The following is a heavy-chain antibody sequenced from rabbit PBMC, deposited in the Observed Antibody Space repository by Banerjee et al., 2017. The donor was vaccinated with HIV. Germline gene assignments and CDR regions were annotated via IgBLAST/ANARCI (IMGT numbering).Heavy chain of an antibody. CDR1: GFTLSSYW. V-gene: IGHV1S40*01. J-gene: IGHJ4*01. CDR3: ARDLAGVIGWNFNL. Sequence: QSLEESGGDLVKPGASLTLTCTASGFTLSSYWICWVRQAPGKGLEWIACIYAGSSDSTYYASWAKGRFTISSTSSTTVTLKMTSLTAADTATYFCARDLAGVIGWNFNLWGPGTLVTVS. CDR2: IYAGSSDST. D-gene: IGHD4-1*01.